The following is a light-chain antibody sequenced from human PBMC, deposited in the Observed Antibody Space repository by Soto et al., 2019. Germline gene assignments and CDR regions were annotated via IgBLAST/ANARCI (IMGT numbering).Light chain of an antibody. V-gene: IGKV3-20*01. J-gene: IGKJ1*01. CDR1: QSVSVTY. Sequence: EIVLTQSPGTLSLSPGERATLSCRASQSVSVTYLAWYQQKPGQSPRLLIYGASRRATGIPDRFSGSGSGTDFTLTISRLEPEDVAVYFCQQYGSSPPWTFGQGTKVVIQ. CDR3: QQYGSSPPWT. CDR2: GAS.